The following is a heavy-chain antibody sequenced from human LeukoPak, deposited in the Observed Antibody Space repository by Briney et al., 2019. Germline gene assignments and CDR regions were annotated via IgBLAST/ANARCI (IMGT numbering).Heavy chain of an antibody. J-gene: IGHJ4*02. V-gene: IGHV5-51*01. CDR1: GYSFSNYW. D-gene: IGHD5-18*01. CDR3: ARHKSDTAMTYYFDY. Sequence: GESLKISCKGSGYSFSNYWIGWVRHMPGKGLEWMGIINPGDSDTRYSPSFQGQVTFSADKSISSAYLQWSSLKASDTAMYYCARHKSDTAMTYYFDYWGQGTLVTVSS. CDR2: INPGDSDT.